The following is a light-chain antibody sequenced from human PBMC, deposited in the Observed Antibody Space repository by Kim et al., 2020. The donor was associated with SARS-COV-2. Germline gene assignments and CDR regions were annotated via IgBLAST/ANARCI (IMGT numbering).Light chain of an antibody. J-gene: IGKJ3*01. CDR1: QSVSSY. CDR3: QQRSNWPIFT. V-gene: IGKV3-11*01. CDR2: DAS. Sequence: SAGERATLTCRASQSVSSYLAWYQQKPGQAPRLLIYDASNRATGIPARFSGSGSGTDFTLTISSLEPEDFAVYYCQQRSNWPIFTFGPGTKVDIK.